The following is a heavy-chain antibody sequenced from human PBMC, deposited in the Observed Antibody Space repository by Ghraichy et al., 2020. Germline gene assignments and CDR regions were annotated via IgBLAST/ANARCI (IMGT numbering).Heavy chain of an antibody. V-gene: IGHV4-34*01. CDR1: GGSFSGYY. J-gene: IGHJ4*02. CDR2: INHSGST. Sequence: SETLSLTCAVYGGSFSGYYWSWIRQPPGKGLEWIGEINHSGSTNYNPSLKSRVTISVDTSKNQFSLKLSSVTAADTAVYYCARGHIAARPVRAFNYWGQGTLVTVSS. CDR3: ARGHIAARPVRAFNY. D-gene: IGHD6-6*01.